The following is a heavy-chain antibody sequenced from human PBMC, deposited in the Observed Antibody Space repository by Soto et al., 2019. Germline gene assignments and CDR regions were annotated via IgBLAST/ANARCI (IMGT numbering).Heavy chain of an antibody. CDR1: GFTFSSYW. J-gene: IGHJ4*02. CDR3: ARDTILVPFDY. D-gene: IGHD6-6*01. CDR2: INSDGSST. Sequence: SGFTFSSYWMHWVRQAPGKGLVWVSRINSDGSSTSYADSAKGRFTISRDNAKNTLYLQMNSLRAEDTAVYYCARDTILVPFDYWGQGTLVTVSS. V-gene: IGHV3-74*01.